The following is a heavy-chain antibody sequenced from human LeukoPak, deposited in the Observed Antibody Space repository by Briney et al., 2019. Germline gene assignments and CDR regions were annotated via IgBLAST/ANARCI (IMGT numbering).Heavy chain of an antibody. V-gene: IGHV5-51*01. Sequence: GESLKISCKGSGYSFTNYWIDWVRQVPGKGLEWMGIIYPGDSDTRYSPSFRGQVTISVDKSINTAYLQWNSLQASDTAMCYCARRTSARHWFDPWGQGTLVTVSS. CDR2: IYPGDSDT. J-gene: IGHJ5*02. CDR1: GYSFTNYW. CDR3: ARRTSARHWFDP.